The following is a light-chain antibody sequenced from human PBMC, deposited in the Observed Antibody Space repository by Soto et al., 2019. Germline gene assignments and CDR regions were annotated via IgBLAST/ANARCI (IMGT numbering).Light chain of an antibody. Sequence: EIVITQSPVTLSWSAWERVALSCRSSQSVSSSDLAWYQRKPGQAPRLFIYGASTRATAVPVRFSGSGSATEFTLTINSLQSEDFAVYYCQQYNNWPRTFGQGTKVDI. V-gene: IGKV3-15*01. J-gene: IGKJ1*01. CDR1: QSVSSSD. CDR2: GAS. CDR3: QQYNNWPRT.